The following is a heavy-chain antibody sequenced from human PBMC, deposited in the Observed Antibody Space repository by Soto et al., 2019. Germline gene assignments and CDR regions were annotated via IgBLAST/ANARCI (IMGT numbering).Heavy chain of an antibody. CDR2: TYYRSRWYN. D-gene: IGHD6-13*01. CDR3: ARCSGTSYYYYYGMDV. Sequence: SQTLSLTCAISGDSVSSNSAAWNWIRQSPSRGLEWLGRTYYRSRWYNDYAVSVKSRITVNPDTSKNQFSLHLNSVTPEDTAVYYCARCSGTSYYYYYGMDVWGQGTTVTVSS. CDR1: GDSVSSNSAA. V-gene: IGHV6-1*01. J-gene: IGHJ6*02.